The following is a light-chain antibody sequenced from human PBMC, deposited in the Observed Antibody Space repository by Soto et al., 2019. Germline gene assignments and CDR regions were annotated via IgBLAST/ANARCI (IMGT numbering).Light chain of an antibody. Sequence: EIVLTQSPGTLSLSPGERATLSCRASQSVSSSNLAWYQQKPGQAPRLLIYGASSRATGIPDRFSGSVSETDFTLTISRLEPEDFAVYYCQQYGSSPPWTFGQGTKVDTK. CDR3: QQYGSSPPWT. CDR2: GAS. V-gene: IGKV3-20*01. J-gene: IGKJ1*01. CDR1: QSVSSSN.